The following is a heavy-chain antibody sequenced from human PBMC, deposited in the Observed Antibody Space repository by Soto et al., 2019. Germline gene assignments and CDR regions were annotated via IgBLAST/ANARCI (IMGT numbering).Heavy chain of an antibody. D-gene: IGHD2-21*01. CDR3: ARSYFVAYC. CDR2: IYHGGST. CDR1: GGSISSSNW. J-gene: IGHJ4*02. V-gene: IGHV4-4*01. Sequence: PSETLSLTCTVSGGSISSSNWWNWVRQPPGKGLEWIGEIYHGGSTNYNPSLKSRVTLSVDKSKNQFSLKLTSVTAADTAVYCCARSYFVAYCWGQGALVTVSS.